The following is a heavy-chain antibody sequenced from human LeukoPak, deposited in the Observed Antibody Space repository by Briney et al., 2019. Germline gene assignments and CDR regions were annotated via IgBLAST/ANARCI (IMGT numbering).Heavy chain of an antibody. D-gene: IGHD3-22*01. CDR1: GFTFGDYA. CDR2: IRSKAYGGTT. Sequence: GGSLRLSCTASGFTFGDYAMSWVRQAPGKGLEWVGFIRSKAYGGTTEYAASVKGRFTISRDDSKSIAYLQMNSLKTEDTAVYYRTRTTLMYYYDSHFDYWGQGTLVTVSS. J-gene: IGHJ4*02. V-gene: IGHV3-49*04. CDR3: TRTTLMYYYDSHFDY.